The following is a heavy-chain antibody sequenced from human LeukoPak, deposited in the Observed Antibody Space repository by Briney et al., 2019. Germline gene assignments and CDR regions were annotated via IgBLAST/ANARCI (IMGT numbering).Heavy chain of an antibody. D-gene: IGHD3-9*01. Sequence: SETLSLTCTVSGGSISSYYWSWIRQPPGKGLEWIGYIYYSGSANYNPSLKSRVTISVDTSKNQFSLKLSSVTAADTAVYYCASLTGRKIPRWFDPWGQGTLVTVSS. CDR2: IYYSGSA. V-gene: IGHV4-59*01. CDR1: GGSISSYY. J-gene: IGHJ5*02. CDR3: ASLTGRKIPRWFDP.